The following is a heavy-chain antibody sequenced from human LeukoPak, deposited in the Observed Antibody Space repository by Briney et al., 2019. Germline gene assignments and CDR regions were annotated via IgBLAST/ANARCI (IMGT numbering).Heavy chain of an antibody. CDR2: VYPSGST. D-gene: IGHD2-2*02. J-gene: IGHJ5*02. Sequence: SETLSLTCTVSGGSISSGYYSWSWIRQPAGKGLEWIGRVYPSGSTNYNPSLKSRVTMSIDTSKNQFSLKPSSVTAADTAVYYCAGGRCSSTTCYIYWFDPWGQGTLVTVSS. V-gene: IGHV4-61*02. CDR1: GGSISSGYYS. CDR3: AGGRCSSTTCYIYWFDP.